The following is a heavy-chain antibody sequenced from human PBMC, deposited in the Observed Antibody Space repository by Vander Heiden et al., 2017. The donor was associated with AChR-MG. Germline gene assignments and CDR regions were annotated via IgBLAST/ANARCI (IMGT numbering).Heavy chain of an antibody. CDR3: AKDGGSYSPYYFNY. V-gene: IGHV3-23*01. Sequence: EVQLLESGGGLVQPGGSLRLSCAAYGFTFSSHAMSWVRPAPGEGLKWVSGISNSGGTTFYADSVKGRFTISRDNSKNTLYLQMNSVRADDTAVYYCAKDGGSYSPYYFNYWGQGTLVTVSS. D-gene: IGHD3-16*01. CDR2: ISNSGGTT. J-gene: IGHJ4*02. CDR1: GFTFSSHA.